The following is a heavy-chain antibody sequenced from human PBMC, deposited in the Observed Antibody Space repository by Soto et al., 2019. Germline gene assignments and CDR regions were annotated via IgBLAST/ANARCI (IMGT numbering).Heavy chain of an antibody. Sequence: SLRLSCAASGFTFDDYAMHWVRQAPGKGLEWVSGISWSSGSIGYADSVKGRFTISRDNAKNSLYLQMNSLRAEDTALYYCAKATAWELRFVFDYWGQGTLVTVS. V-gene: IGHV3-9*01. CDR3: AKATAWELRFVFDY. J-gene: IGHJ4*02. D-gene: IGHD1-26*01. CDR2: ISWSSGSI. CDR1: GFTFDDYA.